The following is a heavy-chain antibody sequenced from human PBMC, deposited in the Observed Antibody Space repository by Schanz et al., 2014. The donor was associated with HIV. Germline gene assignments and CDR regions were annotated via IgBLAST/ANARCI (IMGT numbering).Heavy chain of an antibody. D-gene: IGHD3-22*01. J-gene: IGHJ4*02. CDR3: AKPEYDSRGNSQSHFDY. CDR2: ISESGGRT. V-gene: IGHV3-23*01. Sequence: EVQLLESGGGLEQPGGSLRLSCAASGFNFNNYAMTWVRQAPGKGLERASSISESGGRTYYADSVNGRFTISRDNSKNTLYLQMTTLRIDDTAVYYCAKPEYDSRGNSQSHFDYWGQGTLVTVSS. CDR1: GFNFNNYA.